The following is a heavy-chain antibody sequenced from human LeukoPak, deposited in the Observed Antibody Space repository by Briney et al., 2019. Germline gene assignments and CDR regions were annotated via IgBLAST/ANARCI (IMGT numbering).Heavy chain of an antibody. CDR3: ARESDHDILTEDSAFDY. J-gene: IGHJ4*02. CDR1: GYTFTSYY. V-gene: IGHV1-46*01. D-gene: IGHD3-9*01. Sequence: ASVKVSCKASGYTFTSYYMHWVRQAPGQGLEWMGIINPSGGSTSYAQKFQGRVTMTRDTSTSTVYMELSSLRSEDTAVYCCARESDHDILTEDSAFDYWGQGTLVTVSS. CDR2: INPSGGST.